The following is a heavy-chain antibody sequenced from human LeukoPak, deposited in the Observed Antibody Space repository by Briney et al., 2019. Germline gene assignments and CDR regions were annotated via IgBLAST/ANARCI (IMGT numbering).Heavy chain of an antibody. J-gene: IGHJ4*02. CDR1: GVSISSSSYY. CDR3: ARQARGDSVFDY. V-gene: IGHV4-39*01. Sequence: PSETLSLTCSVSGVSISSSSYYWGWIRPPPGKGLEWIGSVFHSGSTYHNPSLKSRVTISVDTSKSQFSLKVSSVTVADTAVYYCARQARGDSVFDYWSQGTLVTVSS. D-gene: IGHD2-21*02. CDR2: VFHSGST.